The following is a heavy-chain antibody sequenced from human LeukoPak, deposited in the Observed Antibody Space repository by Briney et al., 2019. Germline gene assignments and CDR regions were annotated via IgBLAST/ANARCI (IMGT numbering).Heavy chain of an antibody. CDR3: ARDRPYYVWGSYRPDFDY. J-gene: IGHJ4*02. CDR1: GYTFTSYG. D-gene: IGHD3-16*02. Sequence: GASVKVSRKASGYTFTSYGISWVRQAPGQGLEWMGWISAYNGNTNYAQKLQGRVTMTTDTSTSTAYMELRSLRSDDTAVYYCARDRPYYVWGSYRPDFDYWGQGTLVTVSS. CDR2: ISAYNGNT. V-gene: IGHV1-18*01.